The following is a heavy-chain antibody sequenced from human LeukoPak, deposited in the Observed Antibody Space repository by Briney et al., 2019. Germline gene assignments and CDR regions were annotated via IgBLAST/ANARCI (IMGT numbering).Heavy chain of an antibody. D-gene: IGHD3/OR15-3a*01. CDR1: GFTFGTYW. CDR2: IKLDGSEK. J-gene: IGHJ4*02. CDR3: ARDQYDTWSRRGNFDS. Sequence: GGSLRLSCVASGFTFGTYWMSWVRQAPGKGLEWVANIKLDGSEKNYVDSVKGRFTISRDNTKNSLYLQMNSLRAEDTAVFYCARDQYDTWSRRGNFDSWGQGTLVIVSS. V-gene: IGHV3-7*03.